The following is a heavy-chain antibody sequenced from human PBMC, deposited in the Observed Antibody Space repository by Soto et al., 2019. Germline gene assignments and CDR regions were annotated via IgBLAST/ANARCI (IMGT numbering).Heavy chain of an antibody. CDR3: ARWPLLQPRVDS. CDR1: GDSISSGGYY. CDR2: IHYRGRT. Sequence: QVQLQESGPGLVKPSQTLSLTCTVSGDSISSGGYYWSWIRQHTGKGLEWIGYIHYRGRTYYNPSLQSRLTISVDSSKNQFSRKLSSVSAADTSVYYCARWPLLQPRVDSWGQGTLVTVSS. J-gene: IGHJ4*02. D-gene: IGHD1-26*01. V-gene: IGHV4-31*03.